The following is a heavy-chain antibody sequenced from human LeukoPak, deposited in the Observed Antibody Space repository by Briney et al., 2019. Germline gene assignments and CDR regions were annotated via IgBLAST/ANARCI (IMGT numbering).Heavy chain of an antibody. Sequence: PGGSLRLSCAASGFTFNRHGMHWVRQAPGKGLEWVAFIQYHGSDIFYADSVKGRFTISRDNSKNTLYLQMNSLRAEDTAVYYCAKGQPGVAAAGNLDYWGQGTLVTVSS. CDR1: GFTFNRHG. J-gene: IGHJ4*02. V-gene: IGHV3-30*02. CDR3: AKGQPGVAAAGNLDY. CDR2: IQYHGSDI. D-gene: IGHD6-13*01.